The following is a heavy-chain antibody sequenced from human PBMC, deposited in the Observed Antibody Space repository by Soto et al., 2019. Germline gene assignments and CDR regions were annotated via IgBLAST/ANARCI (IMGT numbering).Heavy chain of an antibody. V-gene: IGHV3-30*18. J-gene: IGHJ3*01. Sequence: GWSLRLSCVVTGLTFSGYGMHWVRQAAGKGLEWVADITYDGSSTYYADAGKGRFTVSRDNSQNILYLQMTSLRGHDTAMYYCAKDQKWCGWRTLDSCGRRGFYRVW. D-gene: IGHD2-15*01. CDR1: GLTFSGYG. CDR3: AKDQKWCGWRTLDSCGRRGFYRV. CDR2: ITYDGSST.